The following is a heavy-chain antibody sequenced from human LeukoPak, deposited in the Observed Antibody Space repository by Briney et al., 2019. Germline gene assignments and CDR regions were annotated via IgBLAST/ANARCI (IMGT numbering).Heavy chain of an antibody. CDR1: GFTFSSYA. CDR2: ISYDGSNK. CDR3: AKDRRRNGYNWFDP. D-gene: IGHD2-8*01. Sequence: GGSLRLSCAASGFTFSSYAMHWVRQAPGKGLEWVAVISYDGSNKYYADSVKGRFTISRDNSKNTLYLQMNSLRAEDTAVYYCAKDRRRNGYNWFDPWGQGTLVTVSS. J-gene: IGHJ5*02. V-gene: IGHV3-30*04.